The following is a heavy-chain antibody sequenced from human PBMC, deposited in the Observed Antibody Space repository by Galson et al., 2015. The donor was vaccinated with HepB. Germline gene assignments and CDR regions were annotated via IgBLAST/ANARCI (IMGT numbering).Heavy chain of an antibody. D-gene: IGHD2-15*01. CDR3: VRDWYCSGRNCVDCFDP. CDR2: SSAYRDKA. J-gene: IGHJ5*02. CDR1: GYSFSNYG. V-gene: IGHV1-18*04. Sequence: SVKVSCKASGYSFSNYGISWVRQAPGQGLEWLGWSSAYRDKANYAQIVQGRVTMTTDTSTSTAYMELRSLTSDDTAMYCCVRDWYCSGRNCVDCFDPWGQGTLVTVSS.